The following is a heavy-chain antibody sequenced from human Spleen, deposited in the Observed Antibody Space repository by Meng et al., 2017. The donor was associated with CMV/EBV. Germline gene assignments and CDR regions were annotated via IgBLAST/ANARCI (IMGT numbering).Heavy chain of an antibody. J-gene: IGHJ6*02. CDR3: ARDRAYSSPAGLWYGMDV. D-gene: IGHD6-13*01. CDR1: GFTFSSYD. Sequence: GESLKISCAASGFTFSSYDMQWVRQATGKGLEWVSDIGSAGDTNYPGSVKGRFTISREYAKNSMYLQMNSLRTEDTAVYYCARDRAYSSPAGLWYGMDVWGQGTTVTVSS. V-gene: IGHV3-13*01. CDR2: IGSAGDT.